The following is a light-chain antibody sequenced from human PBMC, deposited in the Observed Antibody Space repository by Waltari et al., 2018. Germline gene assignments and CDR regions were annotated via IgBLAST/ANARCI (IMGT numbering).Light chain of an antibody. CDR2: DAS. Sequence: EIVLTQSPGTLSLSPGEKATLSCRASQSVGRSLAWYQQKPGQAPRLLIDDASTRATGIPDRFSGSGSGTDFSLSISRLAPDDLAVYYCQHYVRLPVTFGQGTKVEFK. CDR1: QSVGRS. CDR3: QHYVRLPVT. V-gene: IGKV3-20*01. J-gene: IGKJ1*01.